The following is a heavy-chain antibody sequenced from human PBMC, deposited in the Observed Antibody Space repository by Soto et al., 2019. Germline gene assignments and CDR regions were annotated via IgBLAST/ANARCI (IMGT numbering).Heavy chain of an antibody. V-gene: IGHV3-13*01. D-gene: IGHD2-21*02. J-gene: IGHJ2*01. Sequence: VQLVESGGGLVQPGGSLRLSCAASGSTFSSYDMHWVRQAPGKGLEWVSAIGRNGDTYYAGSVKGRFTISSENAKNSLYLQMNSLGAGDTAVYYCVREMTDPFHWYFDLWGRGTLVTVSS. CDR2: IGRNGDT. CDR3: VREMTDPFHWYFDL. CDR1: GSTFSSYD.